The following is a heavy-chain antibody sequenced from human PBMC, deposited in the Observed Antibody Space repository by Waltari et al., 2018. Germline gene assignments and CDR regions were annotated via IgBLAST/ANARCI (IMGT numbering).Heavy chain of an antibody. J-gene: IGHJ4*02. Sequence: QVQLQESGPGLVKPSQTLSLTCTVSGGSISSGSYYWSWIRQPAGKGLEWIGYIYTCGSTNYNPSLKSRVTISVDTSKNQFSLKLSSVTAADTAVYYCARTRYDSSGYWDYWGQGTLVTVSS. D-gene: IGHD3-22*01. CDR3: ARTRYDSSGYWDY. CDR1: GGSISSGSYY. CDR2: IYTCGST. V-gene: IGHV4-61*09.